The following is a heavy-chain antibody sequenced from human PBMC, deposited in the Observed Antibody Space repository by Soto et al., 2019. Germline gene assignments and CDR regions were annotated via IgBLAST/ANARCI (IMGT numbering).Heavy chain of an antibody. V-gene: IGHV3-23*01. J-gene: IGHJ2*01. CDR3: AKDKYTDSVRKVWFFDY. CDR1: GFTFSKYA. D-gene: IGHD2-15*01. Sequence: EVQLLESGGGLVKPGGSLRLSCAASGFTFSKYAMSWVRLAPGKGLEWVSSISANGGITDYADSMKGRFTISRDNFQNILSLQMDSLRGDDTALYFCAKDKYTDSVRKVWFFDYWGRGTLVTVSS. CDR2: ISANGGIT.